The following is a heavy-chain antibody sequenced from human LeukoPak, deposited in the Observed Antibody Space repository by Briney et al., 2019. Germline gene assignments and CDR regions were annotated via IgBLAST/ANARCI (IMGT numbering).Heavy chain of an antibody. V-gene: IGHV1-18*01. CDR3: ARDQAAGTGFFGFDY. D-gene: IGHD6-13*01. Sequence: ASVKVSCKASGYTFTSYGISWVRQAPGQGLERMGWISAYNGNTNYAQKLQGRVTMTTDTSTGTAYMELRSLRSDDTAVYYCARDQAAGTGFFGFDYWGQGTLVTVSS. J-gene: IGHJ4*02. CDR1: GYTFTSYG. CDR2: ISAYNGNT.